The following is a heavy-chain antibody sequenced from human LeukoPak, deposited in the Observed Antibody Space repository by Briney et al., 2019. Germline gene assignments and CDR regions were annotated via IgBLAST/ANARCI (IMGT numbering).Heavy chain of an antibody. Sequence: PSETLSLTCTVSGGSISSSSYYWGWIRQPPGKGLEWIGEINHSGSTNYNPSLKSRVTISVDTSKNQFSLKLSSVTAADTAVYYCARAYYDILTGYYITLDYFDYWGQGTLVTVSS. D-gene: IGHD3-9*01. V-gene: IGHV4-39*07. CDR3: ARAYYDILTGYYITLDYFDY. J-gene: IGHJ4*02. CDR2: INHSGST. CDR1: GGSISSSSYY.